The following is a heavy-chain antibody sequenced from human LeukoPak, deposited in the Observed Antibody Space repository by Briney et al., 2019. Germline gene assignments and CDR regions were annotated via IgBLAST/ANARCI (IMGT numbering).Heavy chain of an antibody. Sequence: GGSLRLSCTASGFTFNPDGMDWVRQAPGKGLEWAAVISYDGTYKAYAASVRGRFTISRDNSQNRLFLQMNSLRAEDTGAYYCVTPRLHKGVFEFWGQGTMVTVSS. CDR1: GFTFNPDG. CDR3: VTPRLHKGVFEF. V-gene: IGHV3-30*12. J-gene: IGHJ3*01. D-gene: IGHD2-8*01. CDR2: ISYDGTYK.